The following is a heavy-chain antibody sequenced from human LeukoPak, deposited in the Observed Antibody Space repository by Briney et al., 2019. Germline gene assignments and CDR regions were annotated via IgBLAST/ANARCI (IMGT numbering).Heavy chain of an antibody. CDR3: ARYIVSYPHDAFDI. D-gene: IGHD1-26*01. CDR1: GGSISSYY. CDR2: IYYSGST. J-gene: IGHJ3*02. Sequence: SETLSLTCTVSGGSISSYYWSWIRQPPGKGLEWIGYIYYSGSTSYNPSLKSRVTISVDTSKRRFSLKLSSVTAADTAFYYCARYIVSYPHDAFDIWGQGTMVTVSS. V-gene: IGHV4-59*01.